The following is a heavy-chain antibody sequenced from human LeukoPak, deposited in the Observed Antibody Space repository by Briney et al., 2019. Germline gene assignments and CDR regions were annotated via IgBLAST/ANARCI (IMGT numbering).Heavy chain of an antibody. V-gene: IGHV3-7*01. CDR2: INEDGSEK. Sequence: GGSLRLSCVALEFSFETYWMSWVRQAPGKGAEGVANINEDGSEKNYVGSARGGFTISRDKAENSLHLQMNSLRPEDMAVYYCARGETMDVWGKGTTVTVSS. CDR1: EFSFETYW. D-gene: IGHD5-24*01. CDR3: ARGETMDV. J-gene: IGHJ6*03.